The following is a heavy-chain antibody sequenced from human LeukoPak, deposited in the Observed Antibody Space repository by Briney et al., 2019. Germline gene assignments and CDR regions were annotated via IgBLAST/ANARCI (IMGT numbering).Heavy chain of an antibody. CDR2: IYSGGST. Sequence: GGSLRLSCAASGFTVSSNYMSWVRQAPGKGLEWVSVIYSGGSTYYADSVKGRFTISRDNSKNTLYLQMNSLRAEDTAVYYCARPGDYYDSSGCLDYWGQGTLVTVSS. J-gene: IGHJ4*02. D-gene: IGHD3-22*01. CDR3: ARPGDYYDSSGCLDY. V-gene: IGHV3-66*04. CDR1: GFTVSSNY.